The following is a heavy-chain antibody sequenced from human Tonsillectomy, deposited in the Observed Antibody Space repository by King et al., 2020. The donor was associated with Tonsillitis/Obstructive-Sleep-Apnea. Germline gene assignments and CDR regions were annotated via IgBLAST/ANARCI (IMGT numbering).Heavy chain of an antibody. CDR1: GFTFSSYG. CDR2: IWYDGSNK. CDR3: ARGWRGYDSIFGRPQVPFDY. V-gene: IGHV3-33*01. J-gene: IGHJ4*02. Sequence: VQLVESGGGVVQPGRSLRLSCAASGFTFSSYGMHWVRQAPGKGLEWVAVIWYDGSNKYYADSVKGRFTISRDNSKNTLYLQMNSLRAEDTAVYYCARGWRGYDSIFGRPQVPFDYWGQGTLVTVSS. D-gene: IGHD3-22*01.